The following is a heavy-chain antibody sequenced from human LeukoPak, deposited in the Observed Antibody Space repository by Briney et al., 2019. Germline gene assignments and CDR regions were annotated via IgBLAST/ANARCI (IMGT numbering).Heavy chain of an antibody. CDR1: GGSISSYY. CDR3: ARTCGSSGLGYFDL. V-gene: IGHV4-59*01. CDR2: IYYSGST. D-gene: IGHD6-13*01. J-gene: IGHJ2*01. Sequence: SETLSLTCTVSGGSISSYYWSWIRQPPGKGLEWIGYIYYSGSTNYSPSLKSRLTISVDTSKNQFSLKLSSVTAADTAVYYCARTCGSSGLGYFDLWGRGTLVTVSS.